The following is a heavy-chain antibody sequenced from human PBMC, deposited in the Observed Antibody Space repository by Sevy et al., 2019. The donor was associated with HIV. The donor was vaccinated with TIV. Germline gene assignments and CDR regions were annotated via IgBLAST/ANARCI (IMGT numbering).Heavy chain of an antibody. CDR1: GGSITSLY. Sequence: SETLSLTCTVSGGSITSLYWNWIRQPPGKGLEWIANIYYNGHINYNPSLKSRVTLSLETSKKQCSLRLSSVTAADTAMYYCAGENAWGRGYSWGQGTLVTVSS. V-gene: IGHV4-59*08. J-gene: IGHJ4*02. CDR2: IYYNGHI. D-gene: IGHD1-26*01. CDR3: AGENAWGRGYS.